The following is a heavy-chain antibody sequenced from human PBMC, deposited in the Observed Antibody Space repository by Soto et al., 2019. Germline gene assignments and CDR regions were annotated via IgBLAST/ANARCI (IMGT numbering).Heavy chain of an antibody. J-gene: IGHJ5*02. V-gene: IGHV4-31*03. CDR1: GVSISSGDYY. Sequence: SETLSLTCTVSGVSISSGDYYWSWLRQHPGKGLEWIGYIYYSGSTYSNPSLKSRVTISVDTSKNQFSLKLSSVTAADTAVYYCARWWSGSRQGFDPWGEGTLVTVSS. CDR2: IYYSGST. D-gene: IGHD3-3*01. CDR3: ARWWSGSRQGFDP.